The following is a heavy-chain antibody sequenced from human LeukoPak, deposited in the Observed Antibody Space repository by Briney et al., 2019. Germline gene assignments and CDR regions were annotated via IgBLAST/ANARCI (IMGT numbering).Heavy chain of an antibody. CDR3: ASIRTVTYFDY. V-gene: IGHV4-4*02. J-gene: IGHJ4*02. Sequence: SETLSLTCAVSGGSISSSNWWSWVRQPPGKGLEWIGEIYHSGSTYYNPSLKSRVTISVDTSKNQFSLKLSSVTAADTAVYYCASIRTVTYFDYWGQGTLVTVSS. CDR1: GGSISSSNW. D-gene: IGHD4-11*01. CDR2: IYHSGST.